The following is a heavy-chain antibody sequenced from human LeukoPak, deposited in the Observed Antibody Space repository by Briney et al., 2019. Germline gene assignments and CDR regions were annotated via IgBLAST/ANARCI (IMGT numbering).Heavy chain of an antibody. D-gene: IGHD3-16*01. CDR1: GYNFIKYT. J-gene: IGHJ4*02. Sequence: GASMKLSCKAFGYNFIKYTIHWVRQAPGQRLEWMGWTNPDSGNVRYSQTLQDRVTISSDTSATTAYMELSSLTSEDTAVYFCARGSTSDWPFDYWGQGALDTVSS. CDR2: TNPDSGNV. V-gene: IGHV1-3*01. CDR3: ARGSTSDWPFDY.